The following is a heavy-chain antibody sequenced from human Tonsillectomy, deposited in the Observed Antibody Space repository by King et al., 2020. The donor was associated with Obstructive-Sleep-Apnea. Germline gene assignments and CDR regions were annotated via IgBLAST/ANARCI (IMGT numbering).Heavy chain of an antibody. CDR2: IMWLVNKT. CDR1: GFTFGDYA. CDR3: TKGLNIDSWSFHL. D-gene: IGHD2/OR15-2a*01. V-gene: IGHV3-43*01. J-gene: IGHJ2*01. Sequence: VQLVESGGAVVQPGGSLRLSFAASGFTFGDYAMPRVRQTPENGLEWVSIIMWLVNKTYYADSVKGRFTISRDNSKDSLYLQMTSLRTADTAFYYCTKGLNIDSWSFHLWGRGTLVTVSS.